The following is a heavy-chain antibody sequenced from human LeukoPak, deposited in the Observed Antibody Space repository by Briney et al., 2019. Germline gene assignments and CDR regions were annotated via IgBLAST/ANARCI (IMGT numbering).Heavy chain of an antibody. J-gene: IGHJ4*02. Sequence: GASVKVSCKASGGTFSSYAISWVRQAPGQGLEWMGGIIPIFGTANYAQKFQGRVTITADKSTSTAYMELSSLRSEDTAVYYCARDSSGYYYVSYDYWGQGTQVTVSS. CDR3: ARDSSGYYYVSYDY. CDR1: GGTFSSYA. D-gene: IGHD3-22*01. V-gene: IGHV1-69*06. CDR2: IIPIFGTA.